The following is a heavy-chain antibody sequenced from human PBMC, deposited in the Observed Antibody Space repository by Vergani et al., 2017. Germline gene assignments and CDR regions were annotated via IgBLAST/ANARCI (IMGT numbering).Heavy chain of an antibody. CDR1: GFTFSSYS. CDR3: ARVPRYDILTGSPPA. Sequence: EVQLVESGGGLVKPGGSLRLSCAASGFTFSSYSMNWVRQAPGKGLEWVSSISSSSSYIYYADSVKGRFTISRDNAKNSLYLQMNSLRAEDTAVYYCARVPRYDILTGSPPAWGQGTLVTVSS. CDR2: ISSSSSYI. D-gene: IGHD3-9*01. V-gene: IGHV3-21*01. J-gene: IGHJ5*02.